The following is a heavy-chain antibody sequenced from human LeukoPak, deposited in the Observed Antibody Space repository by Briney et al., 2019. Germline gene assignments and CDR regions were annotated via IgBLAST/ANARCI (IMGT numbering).Heavy chain of an antibody. Sequence: GGSLRLSCAASGFTVSSSYMYWVRQAPGRGLEWVSFFYRGDSTYYAESVRGRFTISRDNSKNTLYLQMNSLRAEDTAVYYCAKWDDILTPTSKADYRGQGTLVTVSS. CDR3: AKWDDILTPTSKADY. D-gene: IGHD3-9*01. CDR1: GFTVSSSY. V-gene: IGHV3-53*01. CDR2: FYRGDST. J-gene: IGHJ4*02.